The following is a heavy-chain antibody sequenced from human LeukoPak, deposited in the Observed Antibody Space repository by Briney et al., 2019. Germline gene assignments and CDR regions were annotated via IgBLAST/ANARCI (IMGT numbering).Heavy chain of an antibody. Sequence: PSETLSLTCTVSGGSISSSSYYWGWIRQPPGKGLEWIGSIFYSGSTYYNPSLKSRVTISVDTSKNQFSLKLSSVTAADTAVYYCARDRSPAGEDAFDIWGQGTMVTVSS. CDR2: IFYSGST. D-gene: IGHD2-2*01. V-gene: IGHV4-39*07. CDR3: ARDRSPAGEDAFDI. CDR1: GGSISSSSYY. J-gene: IGHJ3*02.